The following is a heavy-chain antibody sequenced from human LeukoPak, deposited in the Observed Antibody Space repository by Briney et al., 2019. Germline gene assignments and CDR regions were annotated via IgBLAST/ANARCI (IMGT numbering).Heavy chain of an antibody. CDR1: GGPISSTGYS. Sequence: PSQTLSLTFTVSGGPISSTGYSWSWIRQPPGKGLEWIGYIYHSGSTYYDPSLKSRVTISVDRSKNQFSLKLSSVAAADAAVYCGSRDLHDGTGTGSDYGCRGTLVTVSS. CDR2: IYHSGST. J-gene: IGHJ4*02. CDR3: SRDLHDGTGTGSDY. D-gene: IGHD3-10*01. V-gene: IGHV4-30-2*01.